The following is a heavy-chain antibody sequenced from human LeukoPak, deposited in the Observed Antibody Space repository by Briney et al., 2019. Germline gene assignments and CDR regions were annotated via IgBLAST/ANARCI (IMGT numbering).Heavy chain of an antibody. V-gene: IGHV3-53*01. CDR3: ARVQVAGNIDY. J-gene: IGHJ4*02. D-gene: IGHD6-19*01. CDR2: IYSGGST. Sequence: GGSLRLSCAAPGFTVSSNYMSWVRQAPGKGLEWVSGIYSGGSTYYADSVKGRFTISRDNSKNTLYLQMNSLRAEDTAVYYCARVQVAGNIDYWGQGTLVTVSS. CDR1: GFTVSSNY.